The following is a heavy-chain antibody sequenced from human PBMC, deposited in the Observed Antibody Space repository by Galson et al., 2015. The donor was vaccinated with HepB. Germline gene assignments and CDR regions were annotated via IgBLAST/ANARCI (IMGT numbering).Heavy chain of an antibody. CDR1: GYTFTSYD. D-gene: IGHD2-15*01. Sequence: SVKVSCKASGYTFTSYDINWVRQATGQGLEWMGWMNPNSGNTGYAQKFQGRVTMTRNTSISTAYMELSSLRSEDTAVYYCARGRPMVAATSSNFDYWGQGTLVTVSS. CDR3: ARGRPMVAATSSNFDY. J-gene: IGHJ4*02. V-gene: IGHV1-8*01. CDR2: MNPNSGNT.